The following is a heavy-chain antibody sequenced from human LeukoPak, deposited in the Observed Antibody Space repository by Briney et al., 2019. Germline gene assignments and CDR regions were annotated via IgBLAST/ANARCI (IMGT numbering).Heavy chain of an antibody. V-gene: IGHV4-59*08. CDR1: GGSISSYY. Sequence: SETLSLTCTVSGGSISSYYWSWIRQPPGKGLEWIGFIYYSGNTNYNPSLKSRVTISVDTSKNQFSLKLSSVTAADTAVYYCARHRQFRIGRFDPWGQGTLVTVSS. J-gene: IGHJ5*02. D-gene: IGHD2-15*01. CDR3: ARHRQFRIGRFDP. CDR2: IYYSGNT.